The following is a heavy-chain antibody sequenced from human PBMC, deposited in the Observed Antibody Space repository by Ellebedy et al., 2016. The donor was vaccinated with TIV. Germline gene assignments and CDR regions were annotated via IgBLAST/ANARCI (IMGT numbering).Heavy chain of an antibody. CDR1: GFNLSYIA. Sequence: GESLKISCSASGFNLSYIAMNWVRHAPRWARHSVSSISDVGGYTSYADSVKGRFTISRDNSQNMLYLQMNSLRADDTALYYCAKDYYKHFCDSSGCAAATDAFDIWGQGKMVTVSS. D-gene: IGHD3-22*01. V-gene: IGHV3-23*01. J-gene: IGHJ3*02. CDR3: AKDYYKHFCDSSGCAAATDAFDI. CDR2: ISDVGGYT.